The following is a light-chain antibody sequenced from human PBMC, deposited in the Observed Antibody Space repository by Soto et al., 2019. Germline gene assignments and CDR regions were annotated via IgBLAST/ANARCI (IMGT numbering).Light chain of an antibody. CDR1: MRDIGAYNL. Sequence: QSALTQPASVSGSPGQSITISCAGTMRDIGAYNLVSWYQQHPGKAPRLIFSEVRNRPSGIPLRVSASKFGNTASLTISGLQAEDEAHYYCRSFTSKSTLMYGEGTMLTVL. CDR2: EVR. J-gene: IGLJ3*02. V-gene: IGLV2-14*01. CDR3: RSFTSKSTLM.